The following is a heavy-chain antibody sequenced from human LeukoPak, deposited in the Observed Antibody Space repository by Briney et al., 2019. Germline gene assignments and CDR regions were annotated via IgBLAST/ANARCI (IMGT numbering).Heavy chain of an antibody. Sequence: GGSLRLSCAVSGFTFNICDMYWVRQAPGKGLEWVAFIRYDGGNEYYADSVKGRFTISRDNSKNTLYLQMNSLRPEDTAVYYCTKLASVSTDYWGQGTLVTVS. J-gene: IGHJ4*02. CDR2: IRYDGGNE. D-gene: IGHD4-11*01. V-gene: IGHV3-30*02. CDR3: TKLASVSTDY. CDR1: GFTFNICD.